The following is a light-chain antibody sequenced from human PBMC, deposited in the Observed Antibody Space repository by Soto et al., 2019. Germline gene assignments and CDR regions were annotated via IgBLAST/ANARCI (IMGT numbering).Light chain of an antibody. J-gene: IGKJ1*01. V-gene: IGKV3-15*01. CDR1: QSISSN. CDR2: GAS. CDR3: QQYNSYTWT. Sequence: EIVMTQSPATLSVSPGEGASLSCRASQSISSNLAWYQQKPGQAPRLLIYGASTRASGIPARVSGSGSGTEFTLTISSLQPDDFATYYCQQYNSYTWTFGQGTKVDIK.